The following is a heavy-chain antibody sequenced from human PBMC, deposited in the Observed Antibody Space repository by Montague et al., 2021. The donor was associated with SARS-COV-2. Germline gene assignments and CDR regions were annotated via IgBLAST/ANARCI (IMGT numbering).Heavy chain of an antibody. J-gene: IGHJ4*02. CDR3: ARGRYSSSWYGTKYYLDY. CDR1: GGSFSGYY. D-gene: IGHD6-13*01. Sequence: SETLSLTCAVYGGSFSGYYWNWIRQPPGKGLEWIGEITHSGSTNHNPSLKSRVTISLDTSTNQFSLELSSVTAADTAVYYCARGRYSSSWYGTKYYLDYWGQGTLVTVSS. V-gene: IGHV4-34*01. CDR2: ITHSGST.